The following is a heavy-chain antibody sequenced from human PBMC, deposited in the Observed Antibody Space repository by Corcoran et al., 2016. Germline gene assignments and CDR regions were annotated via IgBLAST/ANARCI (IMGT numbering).Heavy chain of an antibody. D-gene: IGHD3-16*01. CDR3: ARSNLYGPGDFDL. Sequence: QVTLKESGPVLVKPTETITLTCTGSGFSLSNAKMGVSWIRQPPGKALEWLAHIFSNDEKSYSTSLKSRPTISKDTSKNQVVLTLTNMDPVDTATYYCARSNLYGPGDFDLWGRGTLVTVSS. V-gene: IGHV2-26*01. CDR1: GFSLSNAKMG. J-gene: IGHJ2*01. CDR2: IFSNDEK.